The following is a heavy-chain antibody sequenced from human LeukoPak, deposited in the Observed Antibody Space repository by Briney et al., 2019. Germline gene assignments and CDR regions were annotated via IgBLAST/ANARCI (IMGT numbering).Heavy chain of an antibody. CDR1: GGSINSY. CDR2: ISGSGTI. V-gene: IGHV4-4*07. D-gene: IGHD3-10*01. J-gene: IGHJ5*02. Sequence: SETLSLTCIVSGGSINSYWSWIRQPAGKGLEWIGRISGSGTITYNPALQSRLTILIDTSKNQFSLKLMSVTAADTAVYYCARDSGTTGEVKFDPWGQGILVTVSS. CDR3: ARDSGTTGEVKFDP.